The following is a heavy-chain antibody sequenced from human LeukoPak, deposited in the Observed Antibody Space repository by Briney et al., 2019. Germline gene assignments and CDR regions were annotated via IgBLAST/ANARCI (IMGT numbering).Heavy chain of an antibody. CDR2: IKQDGSEK. V-gene: IGHV3-7*03. J-gene: IGHJ4*02. CDR3: AKVTPGRSVYFDY. Sequence: GGSLRLSCAASGFTFSSYWMSWVRQAPGKGLEWVANIKQDGSEKYYADSVKGRFTISRDNAKNSLYLQMNSLRAEDTALYYCAKVTPGRSVYFDYWGQGTLVTVSS. D-gene: IGHD2-15*01. CDR1: GFTFSSYW.